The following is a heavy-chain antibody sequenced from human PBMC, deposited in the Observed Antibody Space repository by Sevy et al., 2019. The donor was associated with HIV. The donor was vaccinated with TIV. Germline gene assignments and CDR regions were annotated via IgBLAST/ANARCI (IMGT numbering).Heavy chain of an antibody. J-gene: IGHJ4*02. CDR2: IIPILGTV. CDR3: ARGGGNGWYYFDY. V-gene: IGHV1-69*13. Sequence: ASVKVSCKASGGTFSTYGISWVRQAPGQVPEWMGGIIPILGTVNYAQKFQGRVTITADESTKTAYMELSSLRSEDTAVYYCARGGGNGWYYFDYWGQETLVTVSS. D-gene: IGHD6-19*01. CDR1: GGTFSTYG.